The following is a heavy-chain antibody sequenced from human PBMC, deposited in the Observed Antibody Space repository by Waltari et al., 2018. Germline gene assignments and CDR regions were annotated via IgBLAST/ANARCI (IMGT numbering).Heavy chain of an antibody. J-gene: IGHJ5*02. CDR3: ARVNPGNWNYGEWFDP. Sequence: QVQLQESGPGLVKPSETLSLTCTVSGGSISSYYWSWIRQQAGKGLEWIGRIYTSGSTNYNPSLKSRVTMSVDTSKNQFSLKLSSVTAADTAVYYCARVNPGNWNYGEWFDPWGQGTLVTVSS. CDR1: GGSISSYY. D-gene: IGHD1-7*01. CDR2: IYTSGST. V-gene: IGHV4-4*07.